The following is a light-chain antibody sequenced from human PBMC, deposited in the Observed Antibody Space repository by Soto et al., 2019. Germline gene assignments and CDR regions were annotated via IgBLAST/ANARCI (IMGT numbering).Light chain of an antibody. CDR3: AAWDDSLNGPWV. CDR2: SNN. J-gene: IGLJ3*02. CDR1: SSNIGSNT. Sequence: QSVLTQPPSASGTPGQRVTISCSGSSSNIGSNTVNWYQQLPGTAPKLLIYSNNQRPSGVPDRFSGSKSGTSASLAISGLHSEDEAHYYCAAWDDSLNGPWVFGGGTKLTVL. V-gene: IGLV1-44*01.